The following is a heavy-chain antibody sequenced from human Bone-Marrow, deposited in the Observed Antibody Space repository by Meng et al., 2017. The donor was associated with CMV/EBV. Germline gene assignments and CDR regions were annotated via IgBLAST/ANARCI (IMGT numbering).Heavy chain of an antibody. V-gene: IGHV4-39*01. CDR1: GGSISSSSYY. D-gene: IGHD3-10*01. Sequence: GSLRLSCTVSGGSISSSSYYWGWIRQPPGKGLEWIGSIYYSGSTYYNPSLKSRVTISVDTSKNQFSLKLSSVTAADTAVYYCATAYGSGRESHDYWGQGTLVTVSS. J-gene: IGHJ4*02. CDR2: IYYSGST. CDR3: ATAYGSGRESHDY.